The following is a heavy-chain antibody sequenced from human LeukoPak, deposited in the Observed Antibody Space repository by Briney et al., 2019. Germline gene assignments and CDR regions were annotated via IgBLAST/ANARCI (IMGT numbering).Heavy chain of an antibody. CDR2: INSDGSST. J-gene: IGHJ5*02. Sequence: GRSLRLSCAASGFTFSSYWMHWVRQAPGKGLVWVSRINSDGSSTSYADSVKGRFTISRDNAKNTLYLQMNSLRAGDTAVYYCARERGIAVAGSPNWFDPWGQGTLVTVSS. CDR1: GFTFSSYW. CDR3: ARERGIAVAGSPNWFDP. D-gene: IGHD6-19*01. V-gene: IGHV3-74*01.